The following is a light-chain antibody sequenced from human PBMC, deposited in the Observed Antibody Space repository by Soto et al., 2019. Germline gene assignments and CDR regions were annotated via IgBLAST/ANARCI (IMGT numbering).Light chain of an antibody. CDR1: QDINNW. CDR2: AAS. Sequence: DIQMTQSPSSVSASVGDRVSFTCRGSQDINNWLAWYQQKPGKAPKLLIYAASSLQSGVPSRFSGSGSGTDFTLTISRLQPEDFATYYCQQANSFLGITFGQGTRLEIK. CDR3: QQANSFLGIT. V-gene: IGKV1-12*01. J-gene: IGKJ5*01.